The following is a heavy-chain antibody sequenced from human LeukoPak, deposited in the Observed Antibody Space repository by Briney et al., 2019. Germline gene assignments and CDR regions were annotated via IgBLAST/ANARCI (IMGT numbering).Heavy chain of an antibody. CDR2: ISLSSSAI. D-gene: IGHD1-1*01. CDR1: GFTFSSYE. Sequence: PGGSLRLSCAASGFTFSSYEMNWVRQAPGKGLEWVSYISLSSSAIYYADSVRGRFTVSRDNAKNSLYLQMNSLRAEDTAIYYCVRDATGTTSGFQFYYMDVWGKGTTVTVSS. CDR3: VRDATGTTSGFQFYYMDV. V-gene: IGHV3-48*03. J-gene: IGHJ6*03.